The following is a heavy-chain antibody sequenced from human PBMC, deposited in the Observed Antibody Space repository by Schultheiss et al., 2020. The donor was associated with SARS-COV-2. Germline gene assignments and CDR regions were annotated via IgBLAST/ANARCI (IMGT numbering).Heavy chain of an antibody. V-gene: IGHV4-59*01. Sequence: SETLSLTCTVSGGSISSYYWSWIRQPPGKGLEWIGSIYYSGSTNYNPSLKSRVTISVDTSKNQFSLKLSSVTAADTAVYYCARSPRGSGSYLEYWGQGTLVTVSS. CDR2: IYYSGST. CDR1: GGSISSYY. J-gene: IGHJ4*01. CDR3: ARSPRGSGSYLEY. D-gene: IGHD3-10*01.